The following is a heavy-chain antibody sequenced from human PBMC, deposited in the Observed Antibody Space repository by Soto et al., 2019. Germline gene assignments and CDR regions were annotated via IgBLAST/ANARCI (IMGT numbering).Heavy chain of an antibody. CDR2: ISWNSGSI. CDR3: AKDISTRGYSYGASDY. V-gene: IGHV3-9*01. J-gene: IGHJ4*02. D-gene: IGHD5-18*01. CDR1: VFTFDDYA. Sequence: GWSLRLSCASSVFTFDDYAMHWVRQAPGKGLEWVSGISWNSGSIGYADSVKGRFTISRDNAKNSLYLQMNSLRAEDTALYYCAKDISTRGYSYGASDYWGQGTLVTVSS.